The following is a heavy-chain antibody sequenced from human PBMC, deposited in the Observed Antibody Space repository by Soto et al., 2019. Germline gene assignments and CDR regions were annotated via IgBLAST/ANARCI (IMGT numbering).Heavy chain of an antibody. V-gene: IGHV2-70*04. J-gene: IGHJ5*02. CDR3: AKTGTDGSWFDP. D-gene: IGHD1-1*01. Sequence: ASGPTLVNPTQTLRLTCTFSGFSLSSSGMRVSWIRQPPGKALEWLARIDWDDDKYYSTPLRTRLTISKDTSKNQVVLTMTNMDPVDTATYYCAKTGTDGSWFDPWGQGTLVTVPQ. CDR2: IDWDDDK. CDR1: GFSLSSSGMR.